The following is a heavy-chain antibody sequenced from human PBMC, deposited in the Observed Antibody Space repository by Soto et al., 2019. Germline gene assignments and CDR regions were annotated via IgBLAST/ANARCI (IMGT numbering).Heavy chain of an antibody. CDR3: ARSITIFGVVKPAVAFDI. V-gene: IGHV5-51*01. CDR1: GYSFTRYW. CDR2: IYPGDSDT. Sequence: PGASLKISGERSGYSFTRYWIGWVRQMPGKGLEWMGIIYPGDSDTRYSPSFQGQVTISADKSISTAYLQWSSLKASDTAMYYCARSITIFGVVKPAVAFDIWGQGTMVTVSS. J-gene: IGHJ3*02. D-gene: IGHD3-3*01.